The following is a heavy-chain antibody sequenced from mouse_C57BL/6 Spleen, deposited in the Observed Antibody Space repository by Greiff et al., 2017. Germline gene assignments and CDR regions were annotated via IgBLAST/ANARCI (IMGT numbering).Heavy chain of an antibody. J-gene: IGHJ3*01. V-gene: IGHV10-3*01. CDR2: IRRKSSNSAS. Sequence: EVQLVESGGGLVQPKGSLKLSCAASGFTFTTYALHWVRQAPGKGLEWVARIRRKSSNSASYYAVSVKDRFTISTDESQSMLYLQNNNLKTEYTAMCYCVRGETLYWGQGTLVTVSA. CDR3: VRGETLY. CDR1: GFTFTTYA.